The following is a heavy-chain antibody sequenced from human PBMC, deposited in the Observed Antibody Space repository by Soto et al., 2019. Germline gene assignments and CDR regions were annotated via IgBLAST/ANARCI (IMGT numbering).Heavy chain of an antibody. CDR2: VSGYNGHT. Sequence: KLVQSGAEVKKPGASVKVSCQTSGYTFFSYAITWVRQAPGQGLEWMGWVSGYNGHTNYAQKFQERVTMTRDISTTTVFMEMRNLRSDDTAVYYCARFLGPTSSENWFDPWGQGTLVTVSS. D-gene: IGHD1-26*01. J-gene: IGHJ5*02. CDR3: ARFLGPTSSENWFDP. CDR1: GYTFFSYA. V-gene: IGHV1-18*01.